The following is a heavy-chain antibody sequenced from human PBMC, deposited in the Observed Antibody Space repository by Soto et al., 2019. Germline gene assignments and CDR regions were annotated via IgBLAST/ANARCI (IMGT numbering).Heavy chain of an antibody. J-gene: IGHJ4*02. V-gene: IGHV1-69*13. CDR3: ARDGTIYDSSGYYYLY. Sequence: SVKVSCKASGGTFSRYAISRVRQAPGQGLEWMGGIIPMFGKANYAQKFQGRVTITADESTSTGYMELRSLRSEDTAVYYCARDGTIYDSSGYYYLYWGQGTLVTVSS. CDR2: IIPMFGKA. D-gene: IGHD3-22*01. CDR1: GGTFSRYA.